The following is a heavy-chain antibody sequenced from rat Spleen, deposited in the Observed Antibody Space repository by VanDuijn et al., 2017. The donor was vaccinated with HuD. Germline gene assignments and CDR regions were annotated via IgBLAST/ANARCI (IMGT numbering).Heavy chain of an antibody. D-gene: IGHD1-11*01. Sequence: EVQLVESGGGLVQPGRSLKLSCAGSGFTFSDHGMAWVRQTPTKGLEWVASINTGGGNPYYLDSVKGRFTISRDNAKKTQYLQMDSVRSEDTANYYSARSGWTTEGIDNYWYFDFWGPGTMVTVSS. J-gene: IGHJ1*01. CDR1: GFTFSDHG. V-gene: IGHV5S13*01. CDR2: INTGGGNP. CDR3: ARSGWTTEGIDNYWYFDF.